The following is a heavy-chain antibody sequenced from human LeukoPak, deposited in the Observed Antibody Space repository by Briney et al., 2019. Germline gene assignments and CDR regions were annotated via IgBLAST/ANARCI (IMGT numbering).Heavy chain of an antibody. J-gene: IGHJ4*02. Sequence: GGSLRISCAASGFSFDAYAMSWVRQAPGKGREWVSGISETGRTTYYTDSVKGRFTISRDNSKNTLHLQMRRLRAEDTALYYCAKDHDNTDYYYYFDSWGQGTLVTVSS. CDR3: AKDHDNTDYYYYFDS. CDR2: ISETGRTT. CDR1: GFSFDAYA. V-gene: IGHV3-23*01. D-gene: IGHD2-21*02.